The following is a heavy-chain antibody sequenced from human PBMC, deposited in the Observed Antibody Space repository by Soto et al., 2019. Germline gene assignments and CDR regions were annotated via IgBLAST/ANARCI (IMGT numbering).Heavy chain of an antibody. V-gene: IGHV3-23*01. CDR2: ISGSGGST. CDR3: ARGLGQTGYYGMDV. Sequence: LRLSCAASGFTFSSYAMSWVRQAPGKGLEWVSAISGSGGSTYYADSVKGRFTISRDNSKNTLYLQMNSLRVDDTAVYYCARGLGQTGYYGMDVWGQGTTVTVSS. CDR1: GFTFSSYA. J-gene: IGHJ6*02. D-gene: IGHD3-10*01.